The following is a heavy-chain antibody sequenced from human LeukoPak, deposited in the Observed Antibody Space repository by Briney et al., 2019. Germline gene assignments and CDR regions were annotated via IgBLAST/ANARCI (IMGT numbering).Heavy chain of an antibody. CDR2: ISDNDGST. J-gene: IGHJ1*01. CDR1: GFTFKNYD. Sequence: GGSLTLSCAASGFTFKNYDMSWVRQTPGMGLEWVSAISDNDGSTYYTDSVKGRFTISRDNSKDTVYLQMNNLRAADTALYFCVRHDSYIPFWGQGSLVTVSS. D-gene: IGHD5-18*01. CDR3: VRHDSYIPF. V-gene: IGHV3-23*01.